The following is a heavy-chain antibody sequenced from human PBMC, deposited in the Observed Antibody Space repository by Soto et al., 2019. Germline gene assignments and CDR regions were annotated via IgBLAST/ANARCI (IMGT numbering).Heavy chain of an antibody. CDR2: IYYSGST. CDR1: GGSIGSGGYY. J-gene: IGHJ1*01. CDR3: AVSRRYDFWSGYYLEYFQH. V-gene: IGHV4-31*03. Sequence: SETLSLTCTVSGGSIGSGGYYWSWIRQHPGKGLEWIGYIYYSGSTYYNPSLKSRVTISVDTSKNQFSLKLSSVTAADTAVYYCAVSRRYDFWSGYYLEYFQHWGQGTLVTVSS. D-gene: IGHD3-3*01.